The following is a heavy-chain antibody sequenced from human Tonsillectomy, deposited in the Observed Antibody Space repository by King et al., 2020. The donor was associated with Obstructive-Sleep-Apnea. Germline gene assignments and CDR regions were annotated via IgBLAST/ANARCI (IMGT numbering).Heavy chain of an antibody. CDR2: INHSGST. D-gene: IGHD3-10*01. CDR1: GGSFSGYY. CDR3: ARGAHPPRITMVRGVRRAIDP. V-gene: IGHV4-34*01. J-gene: IGHJ5*02. Sequence: VQLQQWGAGLLKPSETLSLTCAVYGGSFSGYYWSWIRQPPGKGLEWIGEINHSGSTNYNPSLKSRVTISVDTSKNQFSLELSSVTAADTAVYYCARGAHPPRITMVRGVRRAIDPWGQGTLVTVSS.